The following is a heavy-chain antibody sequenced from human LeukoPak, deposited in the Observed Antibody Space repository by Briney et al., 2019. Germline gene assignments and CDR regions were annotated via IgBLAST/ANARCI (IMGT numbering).Heavy chain of an antibody. CDR2: ISSSGSTI. CDR1: GFTFSDYY. D-gene: IGHD6-13*01. CDR3: AKDAGSSSWYNWFDP. Sequence: GGSLRLSCAASGFTFSDYYMSWIRQAPGKGLEWVSYISSSGSTIYYADSVKGRFTISRDNAKNSLYLQMNSLRAEDTAVYYCAKDAGSSSWYNWFDPWGQGTLVTVSS. J-gene: IGHJ5*02. V-gene: IGHV3-11*01.